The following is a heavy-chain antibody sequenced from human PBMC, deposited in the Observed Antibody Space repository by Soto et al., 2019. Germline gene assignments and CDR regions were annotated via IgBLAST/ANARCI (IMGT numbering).Heavy chain of an antibody. J-gene: IGHJ4*02. CDR3: SREGGNTGTSDY. V-gene: IGHV1-18*01. Sequence: QVQMVQSGAEVKKPGTSVKVYCKASGYAFINYAVTWVRQAPGEGLEWMGWISPSNDNSYSAQKFQDRVTMSTETSSNTAYMERRRLTSDDTAVYYCSREGGNTGTSDYWGQGTLVTVSS. D-gene: IGHD1-7*01. CDR1: GYAFINYA. CDR2: ISPSNDNS.